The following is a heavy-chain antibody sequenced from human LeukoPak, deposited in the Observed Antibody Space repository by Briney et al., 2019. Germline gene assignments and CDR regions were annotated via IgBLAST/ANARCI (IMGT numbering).Heavy chain of an antibody. V-gene: IGHV3-15*01. D-gene: IGHD4-17*01. CDR1: GFTFSNAW. J-gene: IGHJ4*02. CDR2: TKSKTDGGTT. CDR3: TTDYGAWTHFDY. Sequence: PGGSLRLSCAASGFTFSNAWMSWVRQAPGKGLEWVGHTKSKTDGGTTDYAAPVKGRFTISRDDSKNTLYLQMNSLKTEDTAVYYCTTDYGAWTHFDYWGQGTLVTVSS.